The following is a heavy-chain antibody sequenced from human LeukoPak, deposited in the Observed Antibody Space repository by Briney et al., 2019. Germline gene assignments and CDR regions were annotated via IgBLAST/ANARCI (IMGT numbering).Heavy chain of an antibody. CDR1: GGTFSSYA. Sequence: GASVKVSCKASGGTFSSYAISWVRQAPGQGLEWMGGIIPIFGTANYAQKFQGRVTITADKSTSTAYMELSSLRSEDTAVYYCARAYYYDSSGYYYVSPDAFDIWGQGTMVTVSS. D-gene: IGHD3-22*01. J-gene: IGHJ3*02. V-gene: IGHV1-69*06. CDR3: ARAYYYDSSGYYYVSPDAFDI. CDR2: IIPIFGTA.